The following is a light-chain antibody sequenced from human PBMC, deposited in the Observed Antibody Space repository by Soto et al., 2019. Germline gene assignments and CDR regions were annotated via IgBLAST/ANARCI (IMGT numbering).Light chain of an antibody. CDR3: QQRSNWPIT. CDR1: QSVSSSD. CDR2: GAS. J-gene: IGKJ5*01. Sequence: EIVLTQSPGTLSLSPGDGATLSCGASQSVSSSDLAWYQQKPGQATRLLIYGASSRATGIPDRFSGSGSGTDFTLTISSLEPEDFAVYYCQQRSNWPITFGQGTRLEIK. V-gene: IGKV3D-20*02.